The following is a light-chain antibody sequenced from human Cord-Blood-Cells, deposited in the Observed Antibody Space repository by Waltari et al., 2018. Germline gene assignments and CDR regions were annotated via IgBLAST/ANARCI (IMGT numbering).Light chain of an antibody. CDR2: GNS. J-gene: IGLJ2*01. V-gene: IGLV1-40*01. Sequence: QSVLTQPPSVSGAPGQRVTISCPGSSSTIRAGYDVHWYQQLPGTAPKLLIYGNSNRPSGVPDRFSSSKSGTSASLDITGLQAEDEADYYCQSYDSSLSGVVFGGGTKLTVL. CDR3: QSYDSSLSGVV. CDR1: SSTIRAGYD.